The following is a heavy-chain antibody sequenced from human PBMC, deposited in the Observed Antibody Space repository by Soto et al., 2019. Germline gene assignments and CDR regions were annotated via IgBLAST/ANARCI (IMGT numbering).Heavy chain of an antibody. CDR2: IYYSGST. Sequence: LSLTCTVSGGSISSGDYYWSWIRQPPGKGLEWIGYIYYSGSTYYNPSLKSRVTISVDTSKNQFSLKLSSVTAADTAVYYCARDGITGTTHFDYWGQGTPVTVSS. J-gene: IGHJ4*02. CDR1: GGSISSGDYY. CDR3: ARDGITGTTHFDY. D-gene: IGHD1-20*01. V-gene: IGHV4-30-4*01.